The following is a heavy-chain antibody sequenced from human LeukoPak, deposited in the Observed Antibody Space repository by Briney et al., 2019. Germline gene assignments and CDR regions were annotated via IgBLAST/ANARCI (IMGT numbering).Heavy chain of an antibody. V-gene: IGHV4-30-4*08. Sequence: SETLSLTCTVSGGSISSGDYYWSWIRQPPGKGLEWIGYIYYSGSTYYNPSLKSRVTISVDTSKNQFSLKLSSVTAADTAVYYCARDPTSRGDIVVVPAAIRGSWFDPWGQGTLVTVSS. CDR2: IYYSGST. CDR3: ARDPTSRGDIVVVPAAIRGSWFDP. CDR1: GGSISSGDYY. J-gene: IGHJ5*02. D-gene: IGHD2-2*02.